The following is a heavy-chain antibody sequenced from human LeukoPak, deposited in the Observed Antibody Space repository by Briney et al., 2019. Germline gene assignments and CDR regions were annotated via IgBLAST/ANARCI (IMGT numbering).Heavy chain of an antibody. CDR3: ARVRGALIVGATSHFDY. Sequence: PGGSLRLSCAASGFTFDDYAMHWVRQAPGKGLVWVSRINSDGSSTSYADSVKGRFTISRDNAKNTLYLQMNSLRAEDTAVYYCARVRGALIVGATSHFDYWGQGTLVTVSS. CDR2: INSDGSST. D-gene: IGHD1-26*01. V-gene: IGHV3-74*01. CDR1: GFTFDDYA. J-gene: IGHJ4*02.